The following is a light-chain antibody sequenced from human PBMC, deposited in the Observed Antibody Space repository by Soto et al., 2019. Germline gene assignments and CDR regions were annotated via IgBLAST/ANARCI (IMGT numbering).Light chain of an antibody. V-gene: IGKV3-15*01. CDR1: QSVRSN. CDR2: DAS. Sequence: EIVMTQSPVALSVSPGERATLSCRASQSVRSNLAWYQQKPGQAPRLLMYDASTRATGIPARFSGSGSGTEFTLTISSLQSEDFAVYYCQQYGGSPITFGQGTRLE. CDR3: QQYGGSPIT. J-gene: IGKJ5*01.